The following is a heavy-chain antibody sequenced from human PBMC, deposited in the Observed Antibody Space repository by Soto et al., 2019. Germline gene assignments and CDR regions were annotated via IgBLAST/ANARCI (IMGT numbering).Heavy chain of an antibody. Sequence: QVQLVQSGAEVKKPGSSVKVSCKASGGTFSSYAISWVRQAPGQGLEWMGGIIPIFGTANYAQKFQGRVPIAADKSTGTAYMELSSLRSEDTAVYYCARAGYCSGGSCSRDYYGMDVWGQGTTVTVSS. J-gene: IGHJ6*02. CDR1: GGTFSSYA. D-gene: IGHD2-15*01. CDR3: ARAGYCSGGSCSRDYYGMDV. CDR2: IIPIFGTA. V-gene: IGHV1-69*06.